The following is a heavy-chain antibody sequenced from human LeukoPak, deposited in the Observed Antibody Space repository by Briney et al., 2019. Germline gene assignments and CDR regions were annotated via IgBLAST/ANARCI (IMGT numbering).Heavy chain of an antibody. Sequence: SETLSLTCTISGGSVSDYYWSWIRQSPGKGLEWIGYIYHTGSTSYSPSLKSRVTISADTSQNQFSLKLSSVTAADTAVYYCAREGFDYWGQGTLVTVSS. CDR2: IYHTGST. CDR1: GGSVSDYY. CDR3: AREGFDY. J-gene: IGHJ4*02. V-gene: IGHV4-59*02.